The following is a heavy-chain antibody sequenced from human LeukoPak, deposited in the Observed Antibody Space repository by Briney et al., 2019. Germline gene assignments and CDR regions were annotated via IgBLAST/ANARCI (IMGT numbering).Heavy chain of an antibody. Sequence: NSSETLSLTCAVYGGSFSGYYWSWIRQPPGKGLEWIGEINHSGSTNYNPSLKSRVTISVDTSKNQSSLKLSSVTAADTAVYYCARDKVAGTRRALYGMDVWGQGTTVTVSS. D-gene: IGHD6-19*01. CDR1: GGSFSGYY. V-gene: IGHV4-34*01. J-gene: IGHJ6*02. CDR2: INHSGST. CDR3: ARDKVAGTRRALYGMDV.